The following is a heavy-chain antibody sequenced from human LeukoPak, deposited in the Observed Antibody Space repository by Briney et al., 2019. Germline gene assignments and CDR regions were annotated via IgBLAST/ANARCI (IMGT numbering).Heavy chain of an antibody. CDR2: INPSGGST. Sequence: ASVKVSCKASGYTFTNYYMHWVRQAPGQGLEWMGIINPSGGSTSYAQKFQGRVTMTRDTSTSTVYMELGSLRSEDTAVYYCARGRPEHIVVVTATILFDYWGQGTLVTVSS. CDR1: GYTFTNYY. CDR3: ARGRPEHIVVVTATILFDY. D-gene: IGHD2-21*02. J-gene: IGHJ4*02. V-gene: IGHV1-46*01.